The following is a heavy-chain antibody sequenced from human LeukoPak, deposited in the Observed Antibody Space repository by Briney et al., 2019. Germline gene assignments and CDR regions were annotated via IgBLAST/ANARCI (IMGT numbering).Heavy chain of an antibody. CDR3: ARHCSSTSCLDGV. CDR2: ISSSSNTI. J-gene: IGHJ4*02. CDR1: GFTFSSYS. V-gene: IGHV3-48*01. Sequence: GGSLRLSCAASGFTFSSYSMNWVRQAPGKGLEWVSCISSSSNTIYYADSVKGRFTISRDNAKNSLYLQMNSLRAEDTAVYYCARHCSSTSCLDGVWGQGTLVTVSP. D-gene: IGHD2-2*01.